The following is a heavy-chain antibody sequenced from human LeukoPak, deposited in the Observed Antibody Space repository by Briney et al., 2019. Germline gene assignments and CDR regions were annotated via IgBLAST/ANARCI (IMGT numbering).Heavy chain of an antibody. D-gene: IGHD2-2*01. V-gene: IGHV3-48*01. CDR1: GFTFSSYS. Sequence: GGSLRLSCAASGFTFSSYSMNWVRQAPGKGLEWVSYISSSSRTIYYADSVQGRFTISRDTSTNTLYLQMSSLKTEDSATYYCAKDPRYCRTTSCSPDGYFDYWGQGTLVTVSS. CDR3: AKDPRYCRTTSCSPDGYFDY. CDR2: ISSSSRTI. J-gene: IGHJ4*02.